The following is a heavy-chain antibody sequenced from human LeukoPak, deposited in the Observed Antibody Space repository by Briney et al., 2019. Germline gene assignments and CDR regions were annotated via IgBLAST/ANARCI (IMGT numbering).Heavy chain of an antibody. J-gene: IGHJ4*02. Sequence: PSETLSLTCTVSGDSISSGDYYWSWIRQPPGKGLEWIGYIYYSGSTYYNPSLKSRVTISVDTSKNQFSLKLSSVTAADTAVYYCARGGDTAIVQDYWGQETLVTVSS. D-gene: IGHD5-18*01. CDR1: GDSISSGDYY. V-gene: IGHV4-30-4*01. CDR3: ARGGDTAIVQDY. CDR2: IYYSGST.